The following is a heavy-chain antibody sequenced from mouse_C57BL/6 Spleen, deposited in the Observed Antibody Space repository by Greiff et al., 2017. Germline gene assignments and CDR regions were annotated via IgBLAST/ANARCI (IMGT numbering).Heavy chain of an antibody. J-gene: IGHJ2*01. V-gene: IGHV2-9-1*01. CDR3: ASTVVATGDYYFDY. D-gene: IGHD1-1*01. CDR1: GFSLTSYA. CDR2: IWTGGGT. Sequence: VQLQQSGPGLVAPSQSLSITCTVSGFSLTSYAISWVRQPPGKGLEWLGVIWTGGGTNYNSALKSRLSISKDNSKSQVFLKMNSLQTDDTARYYCASTVVATGDYYFDYWGQGTTLTVSS.